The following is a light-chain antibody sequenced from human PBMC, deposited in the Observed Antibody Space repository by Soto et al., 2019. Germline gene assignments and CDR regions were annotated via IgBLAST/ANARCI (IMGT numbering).Light chain of an antibody. CDR3: QQYDSYPLT. CDR1: QSISSW. Sequence: DIQMTQSPSTLCASVGDRVTITCRASQSISSWLAWYQKKPGKAPNLLIYKTSSLESGVPSRFSGSGSGTEFTLTVNSLQPDDFATYYGQQYDSYPLTFGGGTKVEIK. V-gene: IGKV1-5*03. CDR2: KTS. J-gene: IGKJ4*01.